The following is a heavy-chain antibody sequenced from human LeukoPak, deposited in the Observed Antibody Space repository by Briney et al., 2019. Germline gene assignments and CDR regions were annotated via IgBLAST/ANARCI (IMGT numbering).Heavy chain of an antibody. Sequence: GGSLRLSCAASGFTFSSYAMSWVRQAPGKGLEWVSAISGSGGITYYADSVRGRFTISRDNSKNTLYLQMNSLRAEDTAVYYCAKVGQYDYVWGSYDFWGQGTLVTVSS. D-gene: IGHD3-16*01. V-gene: IGHV3-23*01. CDR2: ISGSGGIT. J-gene: IGHJ4*02. CDR1: GFTFSSYA. CDR3: AKVGQYDYVWGSYDF.